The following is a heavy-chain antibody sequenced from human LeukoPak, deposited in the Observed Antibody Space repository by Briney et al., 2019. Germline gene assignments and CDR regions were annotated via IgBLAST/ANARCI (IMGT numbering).Heavy chain of an antibody. Sequence: GGSLRLSCAASGFTFRTYSMTWVRQPPGKELEWVSCITSSSVYKYYVDSVRGRFTISRDNAKNSLYLQMNSLRAEDTAVYYCAAYDSSGYIDYWGQGTLVTVSS. CDR2: ITSSSVYK. CDR3: AAYDSSGYIDY. CDR1: GFTFRTYS. J-gene: IGHJ4*02. V-gene: IGHV3-21*01. D-gene: IGHD3-22*01.